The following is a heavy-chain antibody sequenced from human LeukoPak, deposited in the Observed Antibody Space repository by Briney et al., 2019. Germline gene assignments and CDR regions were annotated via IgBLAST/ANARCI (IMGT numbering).Heavy chain of an antibody. Sequence: SETLSLTCAVYGGSFSGYYWSWIRQPPGKGLEWIGEINHSGSTNDNPSLKSRVTISVDTSKNQFSLKLSSVTAADTAVYYCARGLARILTGYALGYWGQGTLVTVSS. V-gene: IGHV4-34*01. J-gene: IGHJ4*02. CDR1: GGSFSGYY. CDR3: ARGLARILTGYALGY. CDR2: INHSGST. D-gene: IGHD3-9*01.